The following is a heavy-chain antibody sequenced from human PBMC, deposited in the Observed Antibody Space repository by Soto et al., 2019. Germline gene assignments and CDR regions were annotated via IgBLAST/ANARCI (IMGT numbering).Heavy chain of an antibody. Sequence: EVQLVESGGGLVQPGGSLRLSCAASGFTFSSYERNWVRQAPGKGLEWVSYISSSGSTIYYADSVKDRFTISRDNAKHSLYLQMNSLRAEETPVYYCAHVTEGNSGNSYYYGMDVWGQGTTVTASS. D-gene: IGHD1-26*01. CDR2: ISSSGSTI. CDR3: AHVTEGNSGNSYYYGMDV. J-gene: IGHJ6*02. CDR1: GFTFSSYE. V-gene: IGHV3-48*03.